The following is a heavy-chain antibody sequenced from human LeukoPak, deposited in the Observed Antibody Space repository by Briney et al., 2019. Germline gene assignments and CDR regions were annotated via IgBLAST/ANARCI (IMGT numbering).Heavy chain of an antibody. CDR3: IVLAVAGTFGFDY. J-gene: IGHJ4*02. CDR1: GFTFSSYA. CDR2: ISYDGSNK. Sequence: GGSLRLSCAASGFTFSSYAMHWVRQAPGKGLEWVAFISYDGSNKYYADSVKGRFTISRDNAKNTLYLQMSSLRVEDTAVYYCIVLAVAGTFGFDYWGQGTLVTVSS. V-gene: IGHV3-30*04. D-gene: IGHD6-19*01.